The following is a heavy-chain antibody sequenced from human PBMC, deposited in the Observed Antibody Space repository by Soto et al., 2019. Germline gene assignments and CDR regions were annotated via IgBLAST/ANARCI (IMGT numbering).Heavy chain of an antibody. CDR1: GYTFTSYG. V-gene: IGHV1-18*01. J-gene: IGHJ4*02. D-gene: IGHD3-16*02. Sequence: QVQLVQSGAEVKKPGASVKVSCKASGYTFTSYGISWVRQAPGQGLEWMGWISAYNGNTNYAQKLQGRVTMTAHTPPSTAYMQLRSLRSDDTAVYYCARDGRIRLRDVWGSYRFGYWGQGTLVTVSS. CDR2: ISAYNGNT. CDR3: ARDGRIRLRDVWGSYRFGY.